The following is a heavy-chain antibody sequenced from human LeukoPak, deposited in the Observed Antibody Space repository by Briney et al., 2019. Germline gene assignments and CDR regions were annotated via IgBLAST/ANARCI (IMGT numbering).Heavy chain of an antibody. CDR3: ARVSDYYDSSGYYRPFDY. J-gene: IGHJ4*02. Sequence: GGSLRLSCAASGFTFSSYSMNWVRQAPGKGLEWVSSISSSSSYLYYADSVKGRFTISRDNAKNSLYLQMNSLRAEDTAVYYCARVSDYYDSSGYYRPFDYWGQGTLVTVSS. D-gene: IGHD3-22*01. CDR1: GFTFSSYS. V-gene: IGHV3-21*01. CDR2: ISSSSSYL.